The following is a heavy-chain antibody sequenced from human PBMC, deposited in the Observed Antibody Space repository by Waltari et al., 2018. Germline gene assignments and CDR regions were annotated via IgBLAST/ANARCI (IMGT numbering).Heavy chain of an antibody. CDR3: ARGGGITIHYYFDY. D-gene: IGHD3-10*01. CDR2: IYYSGST. CDR1: GGSIRSGGYS. V-gene: IGHV4-31*03. Sequence: QVQLQESGPGLVKPSQTLSITCTVSGGSIRSGGYSWSWIRQHPGKGLEWIGYIYYSGSTYYNPSLKSRVTISVDTSKNQFSLKLSSVTAADTAVYYCARGGGITIHYYFDYWGQGTLVTVSS. J-gene: IGHJ4*02.